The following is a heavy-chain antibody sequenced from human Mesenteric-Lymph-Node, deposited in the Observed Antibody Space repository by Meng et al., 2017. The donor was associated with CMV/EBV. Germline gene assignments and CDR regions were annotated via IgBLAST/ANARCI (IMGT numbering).Heavy chain of an antibody. V-gene: IGHV6-1*01. Sequence: ISGDTVSINSGAWNGIRPSPSRGLEWLGRAYYTSKWNNDYSQSVKGRVTIIPDTSKNQFSLQLNSVTPEDSAVYYCARGWLRSYFDYWGQGTLVTVSS. D-gene: IGHD5-12*01. CDR2: AYYTSKWNN. CDR3: ARGWLRSYFDY. J-gene: IGHJ4*02. CDR1: GDTVSINSGA.